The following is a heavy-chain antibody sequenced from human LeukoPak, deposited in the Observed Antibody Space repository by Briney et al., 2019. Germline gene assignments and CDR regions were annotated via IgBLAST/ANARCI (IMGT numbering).Heavy chain of an antibody. J-gene: IGHJ4*02. V-gene: IGHV3-23*01. CDR3: AKDKAMYYYDSSGYTDY. D-gene: IGHD3-22*01. CDR2: ISGSGGST. Sequence: GGSLRLSCAASGFTFSSYAMSWVRQAPGKGLEWVSAISGSGGSTYYADSVKGRFTISRDNSKNTLYLQMNSLRAEDTAVYYCAKDKAMYYYDSSGYTDYWGQGTLVTVSS. CDR1: GFTFSSYA.